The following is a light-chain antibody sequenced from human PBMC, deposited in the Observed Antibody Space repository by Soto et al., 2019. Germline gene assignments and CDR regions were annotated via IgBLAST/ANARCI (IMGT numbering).Light chain of an antibody. Sequence: DIVLTQSPATLSLSPGERATLSCRSSQSVSSSYLAWYQQKPGQAPRLFIFGASTRATGIPARFSGSGSGTDCTLTISSLEPEDFAVYYCQQRSNWPLTFGGGTKVDIK. CDR2: GAS. V-gene: IGKV3D-20*02. CDR1: QSVSSSY. CDR3: QQRSNWPLT. J-gene: IGKJ4*01.